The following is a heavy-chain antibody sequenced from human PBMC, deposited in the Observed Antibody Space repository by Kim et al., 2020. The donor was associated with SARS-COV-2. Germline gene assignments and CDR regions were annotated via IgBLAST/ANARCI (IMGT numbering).Heavy chain of an antibody. D-gene: IGHD6-25*01. J-gene: IGHJ4*01. Sequence: GGSLRLSCAASGFTFDDYAMHWVRQAPGKGLEWVSGISCNSGSIYYADSVKGRFTISRDTAKNSLYLQMNSLRAEDTALYYCAKDVGADSSGGYFDYWG. CDR2: ISCNSGSI. V-gene: IGHV3-9*01. CDR1: GFTFDDYA. CDR3: AKDVGADSSGGYFDY.